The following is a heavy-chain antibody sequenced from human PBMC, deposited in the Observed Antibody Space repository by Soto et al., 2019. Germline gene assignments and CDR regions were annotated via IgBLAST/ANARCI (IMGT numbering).Heavy chain of an antibody. V-gene: IGHV5-51*01. CDR3: ARRSHYYGSSGNWFDP. J-gene: IGHJ5*02. Sequence: GESLKISCKGSGYSFTSYWIGWVRQMPGKGLEWMGIIYPGDSDTRYSPSFQGQVTISADKSISTAYLQWSSLKASDTAMYYCARRSHYYGSSGNWFDPWGQGTLVTVSS. D-gene: IGHD3-10*01. CDR2: IYPGDSDT. CDR1: GYSFTSYW.